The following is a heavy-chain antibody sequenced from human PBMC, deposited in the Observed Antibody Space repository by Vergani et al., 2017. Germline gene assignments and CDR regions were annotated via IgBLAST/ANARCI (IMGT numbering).Heavy chain of an antibody. D-gene: IGHD1-7*01. CDR2: ISWNSGSI. J-gene: IGHJ4*02. CDR1: GFTFDDYA. V-gene: IGHV3-9*01. Sequence: EVQLVESGGGLVQPGRSLRLSCAASGFTFDDYAMHWVRQAPGKGLEWVSGISWNSGSIGYADSVKGRFTISRDNAKNSLYLQMNSLRAEDTALYYCARDNWNYGRAFDYWGQGTLVTVSS. CDR3: ARDNWNYGRAFDY.